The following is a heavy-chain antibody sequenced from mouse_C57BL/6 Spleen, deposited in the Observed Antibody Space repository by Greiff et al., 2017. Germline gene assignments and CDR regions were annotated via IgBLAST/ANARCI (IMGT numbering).Heavy chain of an antibody. D-gene: IGHD2-4*01. Sequence: EVKLMESGGGLVQPGGSLKLSCAASGFTFSDYYMYWVRQTPEKRLEWVAYISNGGGSTYYPDPVKGRFTICRDNAKNTLYLQMSRLKSEDTAMYYGARQDDYDSYWFAYWGQGTLVTVSA. CDR1: GFTFSDYY. J-gene: IGHJ3*01. CDR2: ISNGGGST. CDR3: ARQDDYDSYWFAY. V-gene: IGHV5-12*01.